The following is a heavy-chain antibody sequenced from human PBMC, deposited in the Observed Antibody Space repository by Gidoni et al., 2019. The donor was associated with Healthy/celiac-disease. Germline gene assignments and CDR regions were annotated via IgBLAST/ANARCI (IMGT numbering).Heavy chain of an antibody. V-gene: IGHV3-21*01. D-gene: IGHD2-15*01. CDR3: ARDLPEAGYCSGGSCYPQDFDY. CDR2: ISSSSSYI. CDR1: GFTFSSYS. Sequence: EVQLVESGGGLVKPGGSLRLSCAAPGFTFSSYSMNWVRQAPGKGLEWVSSISSSSSYIYYADSVKGRFTISRDNAKNSLYLQMNSLRAEDTAVYYCARDLPEAGYCSGGSCYPQDFDYWGQGTLVTVSS. J-gene: IGHJ4*02.